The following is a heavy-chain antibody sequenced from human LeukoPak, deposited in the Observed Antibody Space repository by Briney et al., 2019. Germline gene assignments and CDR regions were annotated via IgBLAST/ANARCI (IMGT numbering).Heavy chain of an antibody. CDR3: TTSSRPYSGSDWDAFDV. CDR1: GYTFTDCY. Sequence: ASVKVSCKASGYTFTDCYMHWVQQAPGKGLEWMGRVDPEDDEATYAEKFQGRVTITTDTSRNTAYMEMSSLRSEDTAVYYCTTSSRPYSGSDWDAFDVWGQGTMVTVSS. V-gene: IGHV1-69-2*01. D-gene: IGHD1-26*01. CDR2: VDPEDDEA. J-gene: IGHJ3*01.